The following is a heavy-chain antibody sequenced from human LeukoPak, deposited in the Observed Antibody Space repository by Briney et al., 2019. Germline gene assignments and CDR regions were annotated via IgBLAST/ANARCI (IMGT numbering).Heavy chain of an antibody. D-gene: IGHD3-10*01. V-gene: IGHV4-4*07. Sequence: TPSETLSLTCTVSGGSISSYYWSWIRQPAGKGLEWIGRIYTSGSTNYNPSLKSRVTMSVDTSKNQFSLKLSSVTAADTAVYYCARRAGSGSTKVFDIWGQGTMVTVSS. CDR2: IYTSGST. CDR3: ARRAGSGSTKVFDI. CDR1: GGSISSYY. J-gene: IGHJ3*02.